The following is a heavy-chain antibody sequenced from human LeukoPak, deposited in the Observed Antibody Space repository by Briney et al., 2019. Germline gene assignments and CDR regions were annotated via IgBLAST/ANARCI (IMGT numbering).Heavy chain of an antibody. CDR2: INSDGSST. CDR3: AKRSCSGGSCNFDY. V-gene: IGHV3-74*03. D-gene: IGHD2-15*01. Sequence: GGSLRLSCAASGFTFNNYWMHWVRQAPGKGLVWVSHINSDGSSTTYADSVKGRLTISRDNSKNTLYLQMNSLRAEDTAVYYCAKRSCSGGSCNFDYWGQGTLVTVSS. CDR1: GFTFNNYW. J-gene: IGHJ4*02.